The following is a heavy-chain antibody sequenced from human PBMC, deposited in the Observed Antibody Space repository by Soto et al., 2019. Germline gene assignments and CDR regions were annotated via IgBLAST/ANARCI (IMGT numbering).Heavy chain of an antibody. Sequence: LRLSCAASGFTFSSYAMSWVRQAPGKGLEWVSAISGSGGSTYYADSVKGRFTISRDNSKNTLYLQMNSLGAEDTAVYYCAKVVPAARYYYGTDVWGQGTTVTVSS. V-gene: IGHV3-23*01. CDR2: ISGSGGST. D-gene: IGHD2-2*01. CDR3: AKVVPAARYYYGTDV. CDR1: GFTFSSYA. J-gene: IGHJ6*02.